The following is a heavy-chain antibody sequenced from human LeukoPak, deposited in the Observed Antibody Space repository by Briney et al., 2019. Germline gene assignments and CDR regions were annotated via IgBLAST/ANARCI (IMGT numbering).Heavy chain of an antibody. CDR1: GGSISSSSYY. V-gene: IGHV3-23*01. CDR2: ITYSGGNT. D-gene: IGHD6-6*01. J-gene: IGHJ4*02. Sequence: PSETLSLTCTVSGGSISSSSYYWGWIRQPPGKGLEWVSTITYSGGNTHYADSVKGRFTISRDNSKNTLYLQMNSLRAEDTAVYYCTKAVSEYSSSSWDYWGQGTLVTVAS. CDR3: TKAVSEYSSSSWDY.